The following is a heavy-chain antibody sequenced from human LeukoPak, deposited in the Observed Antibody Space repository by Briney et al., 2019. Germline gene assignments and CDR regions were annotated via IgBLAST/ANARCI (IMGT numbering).Heavy chain of an antibody. CDR3: ARQKLYTHGTNFEY. V-gene: IGHV3-48*03. J-gene: IGHJ4*02. Sequence: GGSLRLSCAASGLTLGDSDMNWVRQAPGKGLVWLAYISSGGSNKYYANSVKGRFTISSDSAKNSLYLEMNSLTVEDTAVYYCARQKLYTHGTNFEYWGQGTLVTVSS. D-gene: IGHD5-18*01. CDR1: GLTLGDSD. CDR2: ISSGGSNK.